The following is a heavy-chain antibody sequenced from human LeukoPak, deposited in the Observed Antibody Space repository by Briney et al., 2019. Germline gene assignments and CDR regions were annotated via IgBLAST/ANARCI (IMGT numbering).Heavy chain of an antibody. Sequence: GGSLRLSCAASGFTFDDYALSWVRQAPGKGLEWVSAISGSGASTYYADSVKGRFTISRDNSKNTLYLLMNSLRAEDTASYYCAKEEGPYSRSPFDYWGQGTLVTVSS. CDR2: ISGSGAST. CDR3: AKEEGPYSRSPFDY. CDR1: GFTFDDYA. J-gene: IGHJ4*02. D-gene: IGHD6-6*01. V-gene: IGHV3-23*01.